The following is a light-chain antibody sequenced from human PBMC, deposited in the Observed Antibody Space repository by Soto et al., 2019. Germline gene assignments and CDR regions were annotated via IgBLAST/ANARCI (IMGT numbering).Light chain of an antibody. J-gene: IGKJ5*01. Sequence: DSQMTQSPATLSASVGDRVTITCLAIQSISRWLTWYQQKAGKAPKLLIYEASSLESGVPSRFRGSGSGTEFTLTISGLQPDDFETYYCQQFNSYPITFGQGTRLEIK. CDR3: QQFNSYPIT. CDR1: QSISRW. V-gene: IGKV1-5*01. CDR2: EAS.